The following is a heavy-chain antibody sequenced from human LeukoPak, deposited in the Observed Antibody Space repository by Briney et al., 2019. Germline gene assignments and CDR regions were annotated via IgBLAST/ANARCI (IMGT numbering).Heavy chain of an antibody. CDR1: GYIFTNYW. Sequence: GESLKISCQVSGYIFTNYWIGWLRQMPGKGLESMGIIYPGDSDTAYSPSFQGQVTISADKSISTAYLQWSSLKASDTAMYYCARQIYCGGDCYSDYYFDYWGQGTLVTVSS. CDR2: IYPGDSDT. V-gene: IGHV5-51*01. J-gene: IGHJ4*02. CDR3: ARQIYCGGDCYSDYYFDY. D-gene: IGHD2-21*02.